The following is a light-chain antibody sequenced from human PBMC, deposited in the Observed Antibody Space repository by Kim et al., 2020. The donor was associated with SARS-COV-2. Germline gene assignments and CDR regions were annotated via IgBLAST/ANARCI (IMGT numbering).Light chain of an antibody. V-gene: IGLV1-47*01. CDR3: AAWDDSLSAHVV. CDR2: RNN. J-gene: IGLJ2*01. CDR1: SSNIGSNY. Sequence: QSALTQPPSASGTPGQRVTISCSGSSSNIGSNYVYRYQQLPGTAPKLLIYRNNQRPSGVPDRFSGSKSGTSASLAISGLRSEDEADYYCAAWDDSLSAHVVFGGGTQLTVL.